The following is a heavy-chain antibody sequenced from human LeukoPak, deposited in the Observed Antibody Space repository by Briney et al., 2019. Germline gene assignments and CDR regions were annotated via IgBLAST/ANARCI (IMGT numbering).Heavy chain of an antibody. CDR2: IQYTGTT. V-gene: IGHV4-39*07. J-gene: IGHJ6*03. CDR1: GGSIRSSSYN. D-gene: IGHD1-26*01. Sequence: SETLSLTCTVSGGSIRSSSYNWGWIRQPPGKGLEWIGSIQYTGTTFYNPSLKSRVTISLDTSKNQFSLKVSSVTAADTAVFYCARTGGSFYFYYYMDVWGKGTTVTVSS. CDR3: ARTGGSFYFYYYMDV.